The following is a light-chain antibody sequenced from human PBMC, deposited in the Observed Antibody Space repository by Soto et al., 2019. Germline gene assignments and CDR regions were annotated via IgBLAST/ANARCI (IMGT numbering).Light chain of an antibody. Sequence: QSVLTQPPSASGSPGQSVAISCTGTSSDVGGYNYVSWYQQNPGKAPNLMIYEVNKRPSGVPDRFSGSKSGNTASLTVSGLQAEDEADYYCSSYAGSSNVFGTGTKVTVL. CDR3: SSYAGSSNV. CDR2: EVN. CDR1: SSDVGGYNY. J-gene: IGLJ1*01. V-gene: IGLV2-8*01.